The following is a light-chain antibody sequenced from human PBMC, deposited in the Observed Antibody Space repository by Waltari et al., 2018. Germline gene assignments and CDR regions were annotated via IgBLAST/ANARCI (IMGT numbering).Light chain of an antibody. Sequence: TISCSGNSSNIGGNYVCWYQQVPGTAPKLLIYSTDQRPSGVPDRFSGSKSGTSASLAISGLRSEDETDYHCATWDDSLGGVVFGGGTKLTGL. J-gene: IGLJ2*01. CDR1: SSNIGGNY. CDR2: STD. V-gene: IGLV1-47*01. CDR3: ATWDDSLGGVV.